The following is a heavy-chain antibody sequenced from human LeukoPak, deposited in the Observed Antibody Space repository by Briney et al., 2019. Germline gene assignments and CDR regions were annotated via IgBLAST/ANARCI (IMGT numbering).Heavy chain of an antibody. V-gene: IGHV4-30-2*01. CDR1: GGSISSGGYS. J-gene: IGHJ5*02. Sequence: SQTLSLTCAVSGGSISSGGYSWSWIRQPPGKGLEWIGYIYHSGSTYYNPSLKSRVTISVDRSKNQFSLKLSSVTAADTAVYYCARAMDCSGGSCYSFGFWFDPWGQGTLVTVSS. CDR2: IYHSGST. D-gene: IGHD2-15*01. CDR3: ARAMDCSGGSCYSFGFWFDP.